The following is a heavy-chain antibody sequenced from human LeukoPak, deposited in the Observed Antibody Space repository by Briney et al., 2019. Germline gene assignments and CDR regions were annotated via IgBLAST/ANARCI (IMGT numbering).Heavy chain of an antibody. CDR2: ISWNSGSI. CDR1: GFTFDDYA. Sequence: PGRSLRLSCAASGFTFDDYAMHWVRQAPGKGLEWVSGISWNSGSIGYADSVKSRFTISRDNAKNSLYLQMNSLRAEDTALYYCAKGTCSSTSCSPGVYWGQGTLVTVSS. CDR3: AKGTCSSTSCSPGVY. J-gene: IGHJ4*02. V-gene: IGHV3-9*01. D-gene: IGHD2-2*01.